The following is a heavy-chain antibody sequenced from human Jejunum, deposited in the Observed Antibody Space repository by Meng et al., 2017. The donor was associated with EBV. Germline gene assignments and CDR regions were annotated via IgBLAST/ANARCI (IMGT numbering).Heavy chain of an antibody. V-gene: IGHV7-4-1*01. J-gene: IGHJ5*02. D-gene: IGHD2-8*02. CDR3: AQVRPGGGWFDH. CDR2: INTDTGYP. CDR1: CYIVSSSV. Sequence: VHLLRSGSEYEKPRAFVKVYITASCYIVSSSVIYWLLHDPGRGLEWMGLINTDTGYPTHSPDFTGLFVFSMDTSVSTVYLQIPSLITEDNTVYYCAQVRPGGGWFDHWGQGTLVTVSS.